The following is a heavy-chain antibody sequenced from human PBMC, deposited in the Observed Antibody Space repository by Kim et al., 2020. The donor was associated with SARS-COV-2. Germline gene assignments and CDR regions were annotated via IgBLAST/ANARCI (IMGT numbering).Heavy chain of an antibody. CDR3: AREIMVPSSRYYFYLMDV. D-gene: IGHD3-10*01. CDR1: GGSITNYY. CDR2: IYHTGST. J-gene: IGHJ6*02. Sequence: SETLSLTCSVSGGSITNYYWSWIRQPPGKGLEWIGYIYHTGSTNYNPSLKSRVTISLDTSNKQFSLRLTSVTAADTAVYYCAREIMVPSSRYYFYLMDVWGPGTTVTVAS. V-gene: IGHV4-59*13.